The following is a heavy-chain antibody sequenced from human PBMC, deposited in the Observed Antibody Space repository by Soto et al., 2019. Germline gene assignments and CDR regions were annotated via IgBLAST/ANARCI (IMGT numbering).Heavy chain of an antibody. CDR3: ARDPRRIAAAGTKYYYYYGMDV. Sequence: ASVKVSCKASGYTFTSYGISWVRHAPGQGLEWMGWISAYNGNTNYAQKLQGRVTMTTDTSTSTAYMELRSLRSDDTAVYYCARDPRRIAAAGTKYYYYYGMDVWGQGTTVTVYS. CDR1: GYTFTSYG. D-gene: IGHD6-13*01. J-gene: IGHJ6*02. CDR2: ISAYNGNT. V-gene: IGHV1-18*01.